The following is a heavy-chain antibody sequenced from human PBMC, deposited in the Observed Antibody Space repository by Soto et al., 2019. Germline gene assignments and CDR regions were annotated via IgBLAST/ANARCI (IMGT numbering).Heavy chain of an antibody. CDR3: HCYDDSDGFHYDD. CDR1: GVTFSNYG. CDR2: ISSDGSKM. D-gene: IGHD3-22*01. J-gene: IGHJ4*02. Sequence: QVQMMESGGGVVQPGTSLRLSCAASGVTFSNYGIHWVRQAPGKGLEWVAVISSDGSKMFYADSVKGRFTISRENYKNTLHLRMSTLRTEDKAVYYCHCYDDSDGFHYDDWGQGPLGTVSS. V-gene: IGHV3-30*03.